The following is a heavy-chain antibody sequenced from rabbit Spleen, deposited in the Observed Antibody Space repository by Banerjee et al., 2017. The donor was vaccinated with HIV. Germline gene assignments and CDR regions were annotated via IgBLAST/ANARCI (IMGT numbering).Heavy chain of an antibody. J-gene: IGHJ6*01. CDR3: ARDTGSSFSSYGMDL. CDR2: IYAGSSGST. V-gene: IGHV1S40*01. Sequence: QSLEESGGGLVKPGTSLTLTCRASGFSFNSGYDMCWVRQAPGKGLEWIGCIYAGSSGSTYSATWAKGRFTVSKTSSTTVTLQMTSLTVADTATYFCARDTGSSFSSYGMDLWAQGPSSPS. CDR1: GFSFNSGYD. D-gene: IGHD8-1*01.